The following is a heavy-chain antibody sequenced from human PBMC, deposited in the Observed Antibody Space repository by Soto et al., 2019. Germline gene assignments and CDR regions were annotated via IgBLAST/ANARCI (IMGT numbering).Heavy chain of an antibody. CDR3: AKDSSMIVVVSAFDI. V-gene: IGHV3-30*18. CDR2: ISYDGSNK. Sequence: PGGSLRLSCAASGFTFSSYGMHWVRQAQGKGLEWVAVISYDGSNKYYADSVKGRFTISRDNSKNTLYLQMNSLRAEDTAVYYCAKDSSMIVVVSAFDIWGQGTMVTVSS. CDR1: GFTFSSYG. D-gene: IGHD3-22*01. J-gene: IGHJ3*02.